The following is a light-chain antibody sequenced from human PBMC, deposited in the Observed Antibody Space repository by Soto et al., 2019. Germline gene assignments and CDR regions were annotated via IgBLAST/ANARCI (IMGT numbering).Light chain of an antibody. V-gene: IGKV3-15*01. CDR1: QSVSSK. J-gene: IGKJ5*01. CDR3: QQYNNWPPIT. Sequence: EIVMTQSPATLSVSPGGRATLSCRASQSVSSKLAWYQQKPGQAPRLLIYGASTRATGIPARFSGSGSGTEFTLTISSLQAEDFAVYYCQQYNNWPPITFGQGTRLEIK. CDR2: GAS.